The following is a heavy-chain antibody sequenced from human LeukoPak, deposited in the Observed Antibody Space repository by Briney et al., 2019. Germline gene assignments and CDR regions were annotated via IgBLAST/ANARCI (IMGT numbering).Heavy chain of an antibody. Sequence: GASVKVSCKASGYTFTSYGISWVRQAPGPGLEWMGWISAYNGNTNYAQKLQGRVTMTTDTSTSTAYMELRSLRSDDTAVYYCARDGIYYDSSGYYYYFDYWGQGTLVTVSS. J-gene: IGHJ4*02. CDR2: ISAYNGNT. CDR1: GYTFTSYG. D-gene: IGHD3-22*01. V-gene: IGHV1-18*01. CDR3: ARDGIYYDSSGYYYYFDY.